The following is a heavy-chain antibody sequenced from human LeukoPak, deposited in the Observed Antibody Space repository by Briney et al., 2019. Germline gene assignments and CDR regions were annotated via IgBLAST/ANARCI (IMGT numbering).Heavy chain of an antibody. CDR3: AKEIDTLGTNAFDI. V-gene: IGHV3-43*02. CDR1: GFTFDDYA. D-gene: IGHD2-15*01. J-gene: IGHJ3*02. Sequence: GGSLRLSCAASGFTFDDYAMHWVRQAPGEGLEWVSLISGDGGSTYYADSVRGRFTISRDNSKNSLYLQMDSLRTEDTAFYYCAKEIDTLGTNAFDIWGQGTMVTVSS. CDR2: ISGDGGST.